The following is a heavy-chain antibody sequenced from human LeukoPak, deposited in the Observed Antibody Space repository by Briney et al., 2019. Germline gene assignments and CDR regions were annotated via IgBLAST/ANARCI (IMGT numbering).Heavy chain of an antibody. J-gene: IGHJ4*02. V-gene: IGHV3-21*01. CDR3: ASEHIAGALWYFDY. D-gene: IGHD6-13*01. Sequence: GGSLRLSCAASGFTFSSYSMNWVRQAPGKGLEWVSSITSSSTYIYYADSVKGRFTISRDNAKNSLYLQMNSLRAEDTGVYYCASEHIAGALWYFDYWGQGTLVTVSS. CDR2: ITSSSTYI. CDR1: GFTFSSYS.